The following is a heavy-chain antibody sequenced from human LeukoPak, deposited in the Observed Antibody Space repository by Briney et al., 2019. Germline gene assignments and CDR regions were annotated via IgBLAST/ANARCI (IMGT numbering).Heavy chain of an antibody. CDR1: GYSISSGYY. J-gene: IGHJ4*02. Sequence: PSETLSLTCAVPGYSISSGYYWGWIRQPPGKGLGWIGSIYHSGSTYYNPSLKSRVTISVDTSKNQFSLKLSSVTAADTAVYYCARRHCSSTSCYDYWGQGTLVTVSS. D-gene: IGHD2-2*01. CDR2: IYHSGST. CDR3: ARRHCSSTSCYDY. V-gene: IGHV4-38-2*01.